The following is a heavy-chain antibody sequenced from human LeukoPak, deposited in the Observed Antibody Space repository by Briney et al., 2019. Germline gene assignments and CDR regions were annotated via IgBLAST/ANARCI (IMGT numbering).Heavy chain of an antibody. Sequence: PGGSLRLSCAASGFTFSSYAMGWVRQAPGKGLEWVSSISGSGGSTYYADSVKGRFTISRDNSKNTLYLQMNSLRAEDTAVYYCAKVGKYSSGWYGVFDYWGQGTLVTVSS. CDR1: GFTFSSYA. CDR2: ISGSGGST. V-gene: IGHV3-23*01. J-gene: IGHJ4*02. CDR3: AKVGKYSSGWYGVFDY. D-gene: IGHD6-19*01.